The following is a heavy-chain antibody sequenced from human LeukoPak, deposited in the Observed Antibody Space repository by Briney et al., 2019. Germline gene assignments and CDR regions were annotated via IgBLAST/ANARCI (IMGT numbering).Heavy chain of an antibody. CDR1: GYTFTSYY. V-gene: IGHV1-46*01. D-gene: IGHD5-12*01. Sequence: ASVTVSCKASGYTFTSYYMHWVRQAPGQGLEWMGIINPSGGSTSYAQKFQGRVTMTRDTSTSTVYMELSSLRSEDTAVYYCARAATIVATIRVFFDYWGQGTLVTVSS. CDR3: ARAATIVATIRVFFDY. J-gene: IGHJ4*02. CDR2: INPSGGST.